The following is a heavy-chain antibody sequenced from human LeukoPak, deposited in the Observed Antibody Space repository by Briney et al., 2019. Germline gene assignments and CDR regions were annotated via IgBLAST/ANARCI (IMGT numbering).Heavy chain of an antibody. V-gene: IGHV3-23*01. CDR3: AKDRSRSSPRYDVFDI. CDR2: ISGGGGST. CDR1: GFTFSTYG. Sequence: GGSLRLSCGASGFTFSTYGMSWVRQAPGKGLEWVSAISGGGGSTYCADSVKGRFTISRDNSKNTLYLQMNSLRAEDTAVYYCAKDRSRSSPRYDVFDIWGQGTMVTVSS. J-gene: IGHJ3*02. D-gene: IGHD6-13*01.